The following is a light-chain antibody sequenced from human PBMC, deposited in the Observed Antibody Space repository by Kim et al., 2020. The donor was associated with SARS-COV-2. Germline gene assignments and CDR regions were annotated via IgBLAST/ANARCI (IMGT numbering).Light chain of an antibody. V-gene: IGKV1-5*03. J-gene: IGKJ2*01. Sequence: DIQMTQSPSTLSASVGDRVTITCRASQSISGSLAWYQQKPGKAPKFLIYKASILESGVPSRLSGSGSGTEFSLTISSLQPDDFATYYCQQYNGYPYTFGQGTKVEIK. CDR1: QSISGS. CDR3: QQYNGYPYT. CDR2: KAS.